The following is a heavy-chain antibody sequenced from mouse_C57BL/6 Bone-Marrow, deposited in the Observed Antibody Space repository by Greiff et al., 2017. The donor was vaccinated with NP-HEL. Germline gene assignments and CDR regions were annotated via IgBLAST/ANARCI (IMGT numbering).Heavy chain of an antibody. Sequence: VQLKQSGAELVRPGASVKLSCTASGFNIKDDYMHWVKQRPEQGLEWIGWIDPENGDTENASKFQGKATITADTSSNTAYLQLSSLTSEDTAVYYCTPHFYAMDYWGQGTSVTVSS. CDR2: IDPENGDT. V-gene: IGHV14-4*01. CDR3: TPHFYAMDY. CDR1: GFNIKDDY. J-gene: IGHJ4*01.